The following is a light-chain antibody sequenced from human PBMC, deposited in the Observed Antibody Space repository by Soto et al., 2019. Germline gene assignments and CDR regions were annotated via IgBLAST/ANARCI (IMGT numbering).Light chain of an antibody. J-gene: IGLJ1*01. CDR3: QSYDNSLSAYV. Sequence: QSVLTQPPSVSGAPGQRVTISCTGSRSNIGAGYDVHWYQQLPGTAPKLLIYDNTNRPSGVPDRFSGSKSGTSSSLAITGLQAADEADYYCQSYDNSLSAYVFGTGTKVTVL. CDR2: DNT. CDR1: RSNIGAGYD. V-gene: IGLV1-40*01.